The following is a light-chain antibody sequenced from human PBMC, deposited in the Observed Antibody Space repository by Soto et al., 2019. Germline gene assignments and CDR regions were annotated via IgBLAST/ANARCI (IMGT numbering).Light chain of an antibody. V-gene: IGKV1-5*01. CDR1: QSISGW. CDR2: DAS. Sequence: DIEMNQSPATLSAYVGDRVTITCRASQSISGWLAWYQQKPGKAPKLLMYDASSLQSGVPSRFSVSGSGTEVTLTISSLQPDDLSTYYCQQYNSYPLSFGGGTKVDI. J-gene: IGKJ4*01. CDR3: QQYNSYPLS.